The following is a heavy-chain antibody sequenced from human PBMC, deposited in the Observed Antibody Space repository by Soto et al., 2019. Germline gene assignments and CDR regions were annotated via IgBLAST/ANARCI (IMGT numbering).Heavy chain of an antibody. D-gene: IGHD1-1*01. CDR3: VRDGTKTLRDWFDP. J-gene: IGHJ5*02. CDR1: GASISGYY. CDR2: IHATGTT. V-gene: IGHV4-4*07. Sequence: SETLSLTCTVSGASISGYYWSWIQKSAGKGLEWIGRIHATGTTDYNPSLKSRVMMSVDTSKKQFSLRLRSVTAADTAVYYCVRDGTKTLRDWFDPWGQGISVTVSS.